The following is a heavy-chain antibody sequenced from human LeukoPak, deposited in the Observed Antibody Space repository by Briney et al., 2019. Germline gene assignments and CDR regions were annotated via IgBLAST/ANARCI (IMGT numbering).Heavy chain of an antibody. J-gene: IGHJ5*02. CDR2: IYHSGST. CDR1: GYSISSGYY. CDR3: ARDSAWFDP. V-gene: IGHV4-38-2*02. Sequence: SETLSLTCTVSGYSISSGYYWGWIRQPPGKGLEWIGCIYHSGSTYYNPSLKSRVTISVDTSKNQFSLKLSSVTAADTAVYYCARDSAWFDPWGQGTLVTVSS. D-gene: IGHD6-19*01.